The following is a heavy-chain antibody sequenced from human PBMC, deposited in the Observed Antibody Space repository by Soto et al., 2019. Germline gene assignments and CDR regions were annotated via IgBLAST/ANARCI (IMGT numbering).Heavy chain of an antibody. CDR2: IYHSGST. Sequence: SETLSLTCTVSGDSISNTAYYWAGIRQPPGKGREWIGDIYHSGSTYYNPSLKSRVTISVDTSKNQFSLKLRSVTAADTAVYYCARRSRWYYYGTASYYNLWLDPWGQGTLVTVS. V-gene: IGHV4-39*01. D-gene: IGHD3-10*01. J-gene: IGHJ5*02. CDR1: GDSISNTAYY. CDR3: ARRSRWYYYGTASYYNLWLDP.